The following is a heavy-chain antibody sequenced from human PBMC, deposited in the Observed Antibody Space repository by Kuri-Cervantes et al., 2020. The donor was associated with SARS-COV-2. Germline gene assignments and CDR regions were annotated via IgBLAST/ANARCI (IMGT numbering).Heavy chain of an antibody. D-gene: IGHD5-18*01. V-gene: IGHV4-34*01. Sequence: SQTLSLTCAVYGGSFSGYYWSWIRQPLGKGLEWIGEINHSGSTNYNPSLKSRVTISVDTSKNQFSLKLSSVTAADTAVYYCARGVDVDTAMVPYFDLWGRGTLVTVSS. J-gene: IGHJ2*01. CDR2: INHSGST. CDR1: GGSFSGYY. CDR3: ARGVDVDTAMVPYFDL.